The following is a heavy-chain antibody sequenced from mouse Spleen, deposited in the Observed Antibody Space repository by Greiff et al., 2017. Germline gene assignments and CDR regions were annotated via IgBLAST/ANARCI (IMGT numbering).Heavy chain of an antibody. CDR2: FYPGSGSI. CDR1: GYTFTEYT. V-gene: IGHV1-62-2*01. CDR3: ARHEEGRIYYDYDGGFAY. J-gene: IGHJ2*01. Sequence: VKLMESGAELVKPGASVKLSCKASGYTFTEYTIHWVKQRSGQGLEWIGWFYPGSGSIKYNEKFKDKATLTADKSSSTVYMELSRLTSEDSAVYFCARHEEGRIYYDYDGGFAYWGQGTTLTVSS. D-gene: IGHD2-4*01.